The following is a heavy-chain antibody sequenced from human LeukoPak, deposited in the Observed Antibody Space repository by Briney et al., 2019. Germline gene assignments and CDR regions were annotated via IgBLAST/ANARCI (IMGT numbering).Heavy chain of an antibody. CDR2: IRSKAYGGTT. D-gene: IGHD6-13*01. Sequence: SLRLSCTFSGLIYRVYSKMGVPQAPGKGLEWVGFIRSKAYGGTTEYAASVKGRFTISRDASKSIAYLQMNSLKTEYTAVYYGYLGGAQADGLLDYWGQGTLVTVSS. J-gene: IGHJ4*02. CDR3: YLGGAQADGLLDY. V-gene: IGHV3-49*04. CDR1: GLIYRVYS.